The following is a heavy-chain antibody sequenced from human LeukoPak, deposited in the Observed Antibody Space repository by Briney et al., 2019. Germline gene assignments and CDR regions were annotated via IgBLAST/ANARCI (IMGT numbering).Heavy chain of an antibody. CDR3: AYYDTAMVIWNYFDY. Sequence: SGPTLVNPTQTLTLTCTFSGFSLSTSGVGVGWIRQPPGKALEWLALIYWDDDKRYSPSLKSRLTITKDTSKNQVVLTMTNMDPVDTATYYCAYYDTAMVIWNYFDYWGQGTLVTVSS. J-gene: IGHJ4*02. D-gene: IGHD5-18*01. CDR1: GFSLSTSGVG. V-gene: IGHV2-5*02. CDR2: IYWDDDK.